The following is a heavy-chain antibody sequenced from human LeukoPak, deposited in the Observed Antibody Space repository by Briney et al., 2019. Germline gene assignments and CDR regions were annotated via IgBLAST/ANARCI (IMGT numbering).Heavy chain of an antibody. D-gene: IGHD3-10*01. Sequence: PGGSLRLSCTASGFTFGDYAMSWFRQAPGKGLEWVGFIRSKAYGGTTEYAASVKGRFTISRDDSKSIAYLQMNSLKTEDTAVYYCTSPLLWFGELSYYLDYWGQGTLVTVSS. CDR3: TSPLLWFGELSYYLDY. CDR2: IRSKAYGGTT. V-gene: IGHV3-49*03. CDR1: GFTFGDYA. J-gene: IGHJ4*02.